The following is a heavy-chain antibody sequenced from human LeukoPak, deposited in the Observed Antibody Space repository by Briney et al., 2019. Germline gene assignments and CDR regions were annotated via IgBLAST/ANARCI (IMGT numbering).Heavy chain of an antibody. CDR3: AREPGQDDY. V-gene: IGHV1-2*02. CDR1: GYTFSGYY. CDR2: IDANSGDT. D-gene: IGHD7-27*01. Sequence: GASVKVSCKASGYTFSGYYMHWVRQAPGQGLEWMGWIDANSGDTKYAQKFQGRVTMTRDTSISTAYMELSRLRFGDTAVYYCAREPGQDDYWGQGTLVTVSS. J-gene: IGHJ4*02.